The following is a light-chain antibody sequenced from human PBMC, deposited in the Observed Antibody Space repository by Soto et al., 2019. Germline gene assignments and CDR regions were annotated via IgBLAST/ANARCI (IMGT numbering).Light chain of an antibody. CDR3: SSYTTSNTRQIV. CDR1: SSDVGGYNY. CDR2: DVS. Sequence: QSVLTQPASVSGSPGQSITISCTGTSSDVGGYNYVSWYQHHPGKATKLLIYDVSNRPSGVSNRFSGSKSDNTASLTISGLQLEDEADYYCSSYTTSNTRQIVFGTGTKVTVL. J-gene: IGLJ1*01. V-gene: IGLV2-14*03.